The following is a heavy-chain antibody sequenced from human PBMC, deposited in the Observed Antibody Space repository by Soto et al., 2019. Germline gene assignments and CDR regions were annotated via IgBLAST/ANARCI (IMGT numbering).Heavy chain of an antibody. CDR1: GFSVSSRY. J-gene: IGHJ4*02. Sequence: VGSLRLSCAASGFSVSSRYMSWVRQAPGKGPEWVSVIYSGGSAYYADSVRGRFTISRDDSKNTLYLQMNTLRADDTAVYYCVTNIASQWLYWGQGNLVTVS. CDR2: IYSGGSA. V-gene: IGHV3-66*01. D-gene: IGHD5-12*01. CDR3: VTNIASQWLY.